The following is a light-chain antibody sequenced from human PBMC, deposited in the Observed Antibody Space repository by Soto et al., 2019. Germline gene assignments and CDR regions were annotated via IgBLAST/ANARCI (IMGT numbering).Light chain of an antibody. CDR2: GAS. CDR1: ESISFY. J-gene: IGKJ1*01. Sequence: DIQMTQSPSSLSASVGDRVTITCRASESISFYLNWYQQKPGKAPKLLIYGASTLQSGVPSRFSGSGSGTDFTLTISSLQPEDFATYYCQQSYGAPRTFGQGTKVEIK. V-gene: IGKV1-39*01. CDR3: QQSYGAPRT.